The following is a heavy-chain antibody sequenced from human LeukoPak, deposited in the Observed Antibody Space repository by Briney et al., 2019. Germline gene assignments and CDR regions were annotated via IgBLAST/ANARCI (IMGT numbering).Heavy chain of an antibody. CDR2: IRSKANSYAT. Sequence: GGSLRLSCAASGFTFSGSAMHWVRQASGKGLEWVGRIRSKANSYATAYAASVKGRFTISRDDAQKTAYLQMNILKTEDTAVYYCTRHITYGNGYYGSGSYKGVYYMDVWGKGTTVTISS. J-gene: IGHJ6*03. CDR3: TRHITYGNGYYGSGSYKGVYYMDV. D-gene: IGHD3-10*01. CDR1: GFTFSGSA. V-gene: IGHV3-73*01.